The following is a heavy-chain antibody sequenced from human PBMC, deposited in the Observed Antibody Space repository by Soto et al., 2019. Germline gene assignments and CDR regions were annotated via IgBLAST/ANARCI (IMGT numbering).Heavy chain of an antibody. V-gene: IGHV3-48*04. J-gene: IGHJ4*02. CDR1: GFTFSSYS. CDR3: ARALGHCSSSSCYAGIDY. D-gene: IGHD2-2*01. CDR2: IICSSSSI. Sequence: GGSLRLSCAASGFTFSSYSMNWVRQAPGKGLEWVYIICSSSSIYYADSVKDRFTISRDNAKNSLYLQMNSLRAEDTAVYYCARALGHCSSSSCYAGIDYWGQGTLVTVSS.